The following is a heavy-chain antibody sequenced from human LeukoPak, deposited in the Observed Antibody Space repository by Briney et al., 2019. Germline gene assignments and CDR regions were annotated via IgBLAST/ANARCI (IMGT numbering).Heavy chain of an antibody. J-gene: IGHJ4*02. Sequence: GGSLRLSCAASGFTFSSYAMSWVRQAPGQGLEWVSGISGCGSSTYYADSVRGRFTISRDNAKNSLYLQMNSLRAEDTAVYYCARGLRGIVPAACIDYWGQGTLVTVSS. CDR3: ARGLRGIVPAACIDY. CDR2: ISGCGSST. V-gene: IGHV3-23*01. D-gene: IGHD2-2*01. CDR1: GFTFSSYA.